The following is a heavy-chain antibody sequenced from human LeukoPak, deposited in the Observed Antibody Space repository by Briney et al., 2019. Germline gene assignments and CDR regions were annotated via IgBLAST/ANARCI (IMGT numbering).Heavy chain of an antibody. J-gene: IGHJ4*02. CDR2: IKQDGSET. D-gene: IGHD1-26*01. CDR3: ARDGSRKY. CDR1: GFTFTNNF. Sequence: GGSLRLSCAASGFTFTNNFMSWVRQVPGKGLEWVANIKQDGSETAYADSVRGRFTISGDNAKNSLYLQMNSLRAEDTAVYYCARDGSRKYWGQGTLVTVSS. V-gene: IGHV3-7*01.